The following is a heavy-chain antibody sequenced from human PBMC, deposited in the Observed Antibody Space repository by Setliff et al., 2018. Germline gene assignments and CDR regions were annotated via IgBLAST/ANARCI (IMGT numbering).Heavy chain of an antibody. CDR2: VYHSGST. CDR3: ARAPSPTYYVGGYYYMDV. CDR1: GYSISTEYY. Sequence: SETLSLTCAVSGYSISTEYYWGWIRQAPGKGLEWIGSVYHSGSTFYNPSFKSRVTISVDTSKNQFSLSLRSVTAADTATYYCARAPSPTYYVGGYYYMDVWGQGTTVTVSS. D-gene: IGHD3-22*01. V-gene: IGHV4-38-2*01. J-gene: IGHJ6*02.